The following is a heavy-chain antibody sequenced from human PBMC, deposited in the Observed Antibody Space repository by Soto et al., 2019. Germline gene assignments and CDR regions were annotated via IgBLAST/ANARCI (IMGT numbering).Heavy chain of an antibody. CDR2: IDPSDSQT. Sequence: GESLKIPCKGPGYSFAGYWITWVRQKPGKGLEWMGRIDPSDSQTYYSPSFRGHVTISVTKSITTVFLQWSSLRASDTAMYYCARQIYDSDTGPNFQYYFDSWGQGTPVTVSS. V-gene: IGHV5-10-1*01. CDR3: ARQIYDSDTGPNFQYYFDS. J-gene: IGHJ4*02. CDR1: GYSFAGYW. D-gene: IGHD3-22*01.